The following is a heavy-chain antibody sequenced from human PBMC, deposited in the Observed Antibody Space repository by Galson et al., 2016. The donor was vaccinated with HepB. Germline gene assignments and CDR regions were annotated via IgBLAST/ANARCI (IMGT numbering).Heavy chain of an antibody. CDR3: ARGTTVLGDY. V-gene: IGHV3-23*01. Sequence: SLRLSCAASGFAFNVYGMTWVRQAPRKGLEWVSAISTSGSSTDYADSVRGRFTISRDNSKNTLYLQMNNPRAEDTAVYYCARGTTVLGDYWGQGILVTVSS. CDR1: GFAFNVYG. D-gene: IGHD4-11*01. J-gene: IGHJ4*02. CDR2: ISTSGSST.